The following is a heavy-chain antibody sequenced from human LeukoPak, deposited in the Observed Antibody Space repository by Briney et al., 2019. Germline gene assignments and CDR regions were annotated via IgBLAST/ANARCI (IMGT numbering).Heavy chain of an antibody. CDR2: ICSSGSNI. V-gene: IGHV3-11*01. Sequence: GGSLPLSRPASGLTFIDYLMSWVGPAAGRGLEWVAYICSSGSNIYYEDSVKGRFTISSDNAKNSLYLQMNSLRAEDTAVYYCARSYDSSGYYPGYFDYWGQGTLVTVSS. CDR1: GLTFIDYL. J-gene: IGHJ4*02. D-gene: IGHD3-22*01. CDR3: ARSYDSSGYYPGYFDY.